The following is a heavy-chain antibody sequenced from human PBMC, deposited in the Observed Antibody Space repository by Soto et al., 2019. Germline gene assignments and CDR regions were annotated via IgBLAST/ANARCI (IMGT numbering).Heavy chain of an antibody. CDR2: ISAYNGNT. D-gene: IGHD3-16*02. Sequence: GASVKVSCKASGYTFTSYGISWVRQAPGQGLEWMGWISAYNGNTNYAQKLQGRVTMTTDTSTSTAYMELRSLRSDDTAVYYCASLERLHLGELSLDRWGQGTLVTVSS. CDR1: GYTFTSYG. J-gene: IGHJ5*02. V-gene: IGHV1-18*01. CDR3: ASLERLHLGELSLDR.